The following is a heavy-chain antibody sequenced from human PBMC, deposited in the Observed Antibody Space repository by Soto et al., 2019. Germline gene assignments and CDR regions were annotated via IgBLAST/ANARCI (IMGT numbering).Heavy chain of an antibody. CDR2: IYHSGST. D-gene: IGHD2-21*02. V-gene: IGHV4-39*07. CDR1: GASISSNTYY. CDR3: ARVAYCGGDCYRGFDP. J-gene: IGHJ5*02. Sequence: LSLTCTVSGASISSNTYYWAWIRRPPGKGLEFIGSIYHSGSTYYNPSLKSRVTISVDRSKNQFSLKLSSVTAADTAVYYCARVAYCGGDCYRGFDPWGQGTLVTVSS.